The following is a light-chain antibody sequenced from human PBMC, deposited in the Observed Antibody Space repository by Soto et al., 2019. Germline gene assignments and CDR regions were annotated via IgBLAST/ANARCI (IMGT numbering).Light chain of an antibody. CDR2: AAS. CDR1: QGISNY. V-gene: IGKV1-17*03. CDR3: LQHNSYPWT. J-gene: IGKJ1*01. Sequence: DIPMTQSPSAMSASVGDRVTITCRASQGISNYLDWFQQKPGKVPKRLIYAASSLQSGVPSRFSGSGYGTDFTLTISSLQPEDFATYYCLQHNSYPWTCGQGTRVEIK.